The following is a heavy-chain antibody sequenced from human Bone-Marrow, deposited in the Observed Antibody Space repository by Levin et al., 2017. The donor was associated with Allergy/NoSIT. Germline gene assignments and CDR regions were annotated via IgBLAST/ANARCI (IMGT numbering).Heavy chain of an antibody. CDR3: AKTETTVTTLGWFGP. D-gene: IGHD4-17*01. CDR2: IIPMFDST. V-gene: IGHV1-69*13. Sequence: SVKVSCKASGGPFNTYTIAWVRQAPGQGLEWMGEIIPMFDSTNYAQKFRDRITITVDESTNTAYMELGSLRSEDTAVYFCAKTETTVTTLGWFGPWGHGTLLTVSS. J-gene: IGHJ5*02. CDR1: GGPFNTYT.